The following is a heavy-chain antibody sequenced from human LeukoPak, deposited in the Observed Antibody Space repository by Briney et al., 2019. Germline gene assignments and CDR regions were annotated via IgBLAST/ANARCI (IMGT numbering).Heavy chain of an antibody. V-gene: IGHV4-4*09. CDR1: GVSMSAFQ. Sequence: SETLSLTCTVSGVSMSAFQWSWVRQSPEKGLEWIGCVNTKGETNYNPSLKSRVITSVDTSKSQFSLRLTSVTAADTAVYYCATSNDAKIAPFDHWGQEALVTVSS. D-gene: IGHD2-8*01. CDR2: VNTKGET. J-gene: IGHJ4*02. CDR3: ATSNDAKIAPFDH.